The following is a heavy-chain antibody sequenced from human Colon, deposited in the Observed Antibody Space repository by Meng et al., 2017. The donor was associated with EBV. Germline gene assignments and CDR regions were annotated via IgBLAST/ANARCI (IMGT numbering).Heavy chain of an antibody. J-gene: IGHJ2*01. CDR2: IYYSGST. D-gene: IGHD4-17*01. Sequence: QVQPQESGPGLVKPSQTRSLTCTVSGGSISSGNHYWSWIRQHPGKGLEYIGYIYYSGSTYYNPSLKSRVIISVDTSKNQFSLRLNSVTAADTAVYYCASLYGDSSVWYLDLWGRGTLVTVSS. CDR1: GGSISSGNHY. CDR3: ASLYGDSSVWYLDL. V-gene: IGHV4-31*03.